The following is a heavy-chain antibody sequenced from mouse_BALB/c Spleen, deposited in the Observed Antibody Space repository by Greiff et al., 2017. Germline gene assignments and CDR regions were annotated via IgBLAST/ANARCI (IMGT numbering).Heavy chain of an antibody. Sequence: EVKLVESGPGLVKPSQSLSLTCTVTGYSITSDYAWNWIRQFPGNKLEWMGYISYSGNTSYNPSLKSRISITRDTSKNQFFLQLNSVTTEDTATYYCARGGYYEADYWGQGTSVTVSS. CDR1: GYSITSDYA. V-gene: IGHV3-2*02. D-gene: IGHD2-3*01. J-gene: IGHJ4*01. CDR3: ARGGYYEADY. CDR2: ISYSGNT.